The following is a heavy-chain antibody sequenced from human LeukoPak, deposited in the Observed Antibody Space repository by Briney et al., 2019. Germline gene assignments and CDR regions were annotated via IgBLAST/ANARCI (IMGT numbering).Heavy chain of an antibody. CDR1: GYTFTGYY. D-gene: IGHD3-3*01. V-gene: IGHV1-2*02. Sequence: GASVKVSCKASGYTFTGYYMHWVRQAPGQGLEWMGWINPNSGGTNYAQKFQGRVTMTRDTSISTAYMELSRLRSDDTAVYYCARVGGVVTPSYYFDYWGQGTLVTVSS. CDR2: INPNSGGT. CDR3: ARVGGVVTPSYYFDY. J-gene: IGHJ4*02.